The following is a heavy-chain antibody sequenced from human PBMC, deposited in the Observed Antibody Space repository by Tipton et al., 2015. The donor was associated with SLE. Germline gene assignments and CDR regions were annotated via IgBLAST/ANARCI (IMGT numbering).Heavy chain of an antibody. CDR3: AKRDYADSSDYYPLFDI. CDR1: GFTFITDA. D-gene: IGHD3-22*01. Sequence: SGFTFITDAMSWVRQAPGKGLEWVSVIYSGGSTHYADSVKGRFTISRDNSKNTLSLQMNSLGVEDTAVYYCAKRDYADSSDYYPLFDIWGQGTLITVSS. CDR2: IYSGGST. J-gene: IGHJ4*02. V-gene: IGHV3-23*03.